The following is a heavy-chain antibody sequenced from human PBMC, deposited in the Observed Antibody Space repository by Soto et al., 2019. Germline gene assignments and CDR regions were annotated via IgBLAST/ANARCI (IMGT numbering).Heavy chain of an antibody. Sequence: SVKVSCKAAGGTFSSYAISWVRQAPGQGLEWMGGIIPIFGTANYAQKFQGRVTITADESTSTAYMELSSLRSEDTAVYHCASLTYYDFWSGHPIGAFDIWGQGTMVTVSS. CDR1: GGTFSSYA. D-gene: IGHD3-3*01. J-gene: IGHJ3*02. V-gene: IGHV1-69*13. CDR2: IIPIFGTA. CDR3: ASLTYYDFWSGHPIGAFDI.